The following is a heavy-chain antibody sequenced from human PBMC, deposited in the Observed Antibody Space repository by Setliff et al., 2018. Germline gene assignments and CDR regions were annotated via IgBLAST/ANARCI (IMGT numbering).Heavy chain of an antibody. D-gene: IGHD3-22*01. CDR3: ARESRYYYDNLGTLDY. J-gene: IGHJ4*02. Sequence: PSETLSLTCTVSGGSIGSYHWSWIRQPAGKGLEWIGRIFDSGKSNYNPSLESRVSISVDTSKNQFSLKLSSVTAADTAVYYCARESRYYYDNLGTLDYWGQGTLVTVSS. CDR2: IFDSGKS. CDR1: GGSIGSYH. V-gene: IGHV4-4*07.